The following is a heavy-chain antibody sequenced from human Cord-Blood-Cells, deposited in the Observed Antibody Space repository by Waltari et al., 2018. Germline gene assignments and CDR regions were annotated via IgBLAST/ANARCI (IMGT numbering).Heavy chain of an antibody. V-gene: IGHV4-59*01. CDR2: IYYSGST. CDR1: GGSISRSY. D-gene: IGHD6-6*01. J-gene: IGHJ3*02. CDR3: ARGLGSSWPDAFDI. Sequence: QVQLQESGPGLVKPSATLSLTCPVSGGSISRSYSSWIRQPPGKGLEWIGYIYYSGSTNYNPSLKSRVTISVDTSKNQFSLKLSSVTAADTAVYYCARGLGSSWPDAFDIWGQGTMVTVSS.